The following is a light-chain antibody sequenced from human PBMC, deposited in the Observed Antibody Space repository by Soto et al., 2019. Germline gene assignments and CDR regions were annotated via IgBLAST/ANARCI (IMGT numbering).Light chain of an antibody. CDR1: QSVSSTK. Sequence: EIVLTQSPDTLSLSPGETATLSCRASQSVSSTKLAWYQQRPGQAPRLVIFGASSRATGIPDRFRGSGSGTDFTLTINRLEPDDFAVYYCQQYDSSPRTFGQGTKVEIK. V-gene: IGKV3-20*01. CDR3: QQYDSSPRT. J-gene: IGKJ2*01. CDR2: GAS.